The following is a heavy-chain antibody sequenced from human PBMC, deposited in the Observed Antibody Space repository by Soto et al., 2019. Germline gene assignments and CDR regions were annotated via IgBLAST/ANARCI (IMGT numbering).Heavy chain of an antibody. CDR3: AGVSYLDFWTGYYYTDY. CDR1: GGSFSSYA. J-gene: IGHJ4*02. CDR2: IILTSGTA. D-gene: IGHD3-3*01. V-gene: IGHV1-69*01. Sequence: QVQLVQSGAEVKKPGSSVKVSCKASGGSFSSYAMSWVRQAPGQGLEWMGGIILTSGTANYAQKFQGRVTITADESTSTAYMELGSLRSEDTAVYYCAGVSYLDFWTGYYYTDYWGQGTLVAVSS.